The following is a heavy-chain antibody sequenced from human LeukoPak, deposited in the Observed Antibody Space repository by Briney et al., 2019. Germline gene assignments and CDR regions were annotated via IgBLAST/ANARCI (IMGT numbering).Heavy chain of an antibody. D-gene: IGHD3-10*01. Sequence: GGSLRLSCAASGFTFSNYAMSWVRQAPGKGLEWVSTIIDRGGSTYYADSVKGRFTISRDNSTNTRYLQMNSLRAEDTAIHYCAKVPYSDYGSGRPPFMDVWGQGTMVAVSS. J-gene: IGHJ6*02. V-gene: IGHV3-23*01. CDR3: AKVPYSDYGSGRPPFMDV. CDR2: IIDRGGST. CDR1: GFTFSNYA.